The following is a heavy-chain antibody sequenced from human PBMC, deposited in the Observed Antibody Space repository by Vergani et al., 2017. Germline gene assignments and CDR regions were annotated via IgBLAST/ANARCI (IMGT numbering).Heavy chain of an antibody. CDR1: GFTFSSYG. Sequence: VQLLESGGGLVQPGGSLRLSCAASGFTFSSYGMHWVRQAPGKGLEWVAVISYDGSNKYYADSVKGRFTISRDNSKNTLYLQMNSLRAEDTAVYYCAKDGAGITMVRGANYYYYGMDVWGQGTTVTVSS. CDR3: AKDGAGITMVRGANYYYYGMDV. CDR2: ISYDGSNK. D-gene: IGHD3-10*01. V-gene: IGHV3-30*18. J-gene: IGHJ6*02.